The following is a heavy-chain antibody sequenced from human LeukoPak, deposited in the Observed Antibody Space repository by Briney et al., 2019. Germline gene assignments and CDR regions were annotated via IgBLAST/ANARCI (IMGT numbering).Heavy chain of an antibody. CDR1: GYTFTSYG. J-gene: IGHJ6*03. D-gene: IGHD1-26*01. Sequence: ASVKVSCKASGYTFTSYGISWVRQAPGQGLEWMGWISGYNGNTNYAQKLQGRVTMTTDTSTSTAYMELRSLRSEDTAVYYCATGPGHPTVGATTSYYYYYMDVWGKGTTVTVSS. CDR2: ISGYNGNT. V-gene: IGHV1-18*01. CDR3: ATGPGHPTVGATTSYYYYYMDV.